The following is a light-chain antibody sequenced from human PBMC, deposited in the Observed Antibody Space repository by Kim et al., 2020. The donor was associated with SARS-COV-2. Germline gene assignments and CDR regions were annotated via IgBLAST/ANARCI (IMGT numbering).Light chain of an antibody. V-gene: IGKV1-16*01. J-gene: IGKJ2*01. Sequence: SASVGDRVTITCRASQNFSHYLAWFQVKPGKAPKSLIYATTSLHSGVPPRFSGSGSGTDFTLTISNLQPEDFATYYCQQYNSYPHTFGQGTKLEI. CDR2: ATT. CDR3: QQYNSYPHT. CDR1: QNFSHY.